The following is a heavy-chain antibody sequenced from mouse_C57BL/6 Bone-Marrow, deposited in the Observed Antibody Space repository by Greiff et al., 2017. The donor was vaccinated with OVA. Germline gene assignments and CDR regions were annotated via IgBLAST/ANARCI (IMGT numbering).Heavy chain of an antibody. CDR2: IYPGSGST. D-gene: IGHD1-1*01. J-gene: IGHJ1*03. Sequence: QVQLQQPGAELVKPGASVKMSCKASGYTFTSYWITWVKQRPGQGLEWIGDIYPGSGSTTYTEKFKSKATLTVDTSSSTAYMQLSSLTSEDSAVYYCARRYYGSSWYFDVWGTGTTVTVSS. V-gene: IGHV1-55*01. CDR1: GYTFTSYW. CDR3: ARRYYGSSWYFDV.